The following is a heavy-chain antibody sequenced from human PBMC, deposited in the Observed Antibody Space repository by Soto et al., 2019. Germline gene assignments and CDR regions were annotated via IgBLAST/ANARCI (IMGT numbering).Heavy chain of an antibody. CDR2: ISGYNGNT. CDR1: GYTFTKYG. CDR3: ARDPNIGLKGRRYYFDY. J-gene: IGHJ4*02. Sequence: QVQLVQSGAEVKKPGASVKVSCKASGYTFTKYGFTWVRQAPGQGLEWMGWISGYNGNTNYAQKFQDRVTMTTDTSTSTPYMELSSSRADDPAVYYCARDPNIGLKGRRYYFDYWGQGTLVTVSS. V-gene: IGHV1-18*01. D-gene: IGHD2-8*01.